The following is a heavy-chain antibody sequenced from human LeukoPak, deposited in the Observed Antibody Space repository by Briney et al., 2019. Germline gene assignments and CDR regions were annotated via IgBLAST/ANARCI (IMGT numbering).Heavy chain of an antibody. CDR3: ARGDVAWLRGFDAFDI. Sequence: GESLRISCKGSGYSFTSYWISWVRKMPGKGLEWMGRIDPSDSYTNYSPSFQGHVTISADKSISTAYLQWSSLKASDTAMYYCARGDVAWLRGFDAFDIWGQATMVTVSS. CDR1: GYSFTSYW. V-gene: IGHV5-10-1*01. J-gene: IGHJ3*02. CDR2: IDPSDSYT. D-gene: IGHD5-12*01.